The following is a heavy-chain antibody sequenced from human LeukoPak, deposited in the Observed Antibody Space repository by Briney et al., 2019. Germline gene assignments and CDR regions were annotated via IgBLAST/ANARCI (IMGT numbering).Heavy chain of an antibody. Sequence: PGGSLRLSCAASGFTVSSNYMSWVRQAPGKGLEWVSVIYSGGSTYYADSVKGRFTISRDNSKNTLYLQMNSLRAEDTAVYYCAKDVNYYDSSGPFDYWGQGTLVTVSS. V-gene: IGHV3-53*01. CDR2: IYSGGST. CDR1: GFTVSSNY. D-gene: IGHD3-22*01. CDR3: AKDVNYYDSSGPFDY. J-gene: IGHJ4*02.